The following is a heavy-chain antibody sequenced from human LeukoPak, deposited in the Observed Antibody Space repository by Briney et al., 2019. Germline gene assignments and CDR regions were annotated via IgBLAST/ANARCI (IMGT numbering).Heavy chain of an antibody. Sequence: GGSLRLSCAASGFTFSSYSMNWVRQAPGKGLEWVSSISSSSSYIYYEDSVKGRFTISRDNAKNSLYLQMNSLRAEDTAVYYCARDATYYYDSSGYRPDFDYWGQGTLVTVSS. CDR2: ISSSSSYI. CDR1: GFTFSSYS. CDR3: ARDATYYYDSSGYRPDFDY. J-gene: IGHJ4*02. D-gene: IGHD3-22*01. V-gene: IGHV3-21*01.